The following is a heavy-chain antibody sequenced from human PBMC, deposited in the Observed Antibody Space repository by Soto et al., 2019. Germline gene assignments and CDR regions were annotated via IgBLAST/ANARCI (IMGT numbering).Heavy chain of an antibody. CDR2: ISVNNGNT. CDR3: ARDRNIEVAGAQPLLP. Sequence: QVQLVQSGAEVKKPGASVKVSCKTSGYTFSSYGVSWVRQAPGQGLEWMGWISVNNGNTKYAQKVQGRVTMTTDTSTSTAYMELRSRRSDDTAVYYCARDRNIEVAGAQPLLPWGQGTLVTVSS. CDR1: GYTFSSYG. J-gene: IGHJ4*02. V-gene: IGHV1-18*01. D-gene: IGHD6-19*01.